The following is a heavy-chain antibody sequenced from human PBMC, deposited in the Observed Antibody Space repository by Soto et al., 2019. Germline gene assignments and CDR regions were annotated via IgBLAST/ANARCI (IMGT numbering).Heavy chain of an antibody. D-gene: IGHD5-12*01. V-gene: IGHV1-2*04. CDR2: INPNSGGT. CDR1: GYTFTGYY. Sequence: GASVKVSCKASGYTFTGYYMHWVRQAPGQGLEWMGWINPNSGGTNYAQKFQGWVTMTRDTSISTAYMELSRLRSDDTAVYYCARARYSGYDPYDYWGQGTVVTVSS. J-gene: IGHJ4*02. CDR3: ARARYSGYDPYDY.